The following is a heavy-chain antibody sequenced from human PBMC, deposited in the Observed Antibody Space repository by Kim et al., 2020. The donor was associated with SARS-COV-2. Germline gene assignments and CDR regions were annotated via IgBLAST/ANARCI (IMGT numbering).Heavy chain of an antibody. D-gene: IGHD2-2*01. V-gene: IGHV3-43*02. CDR1: GFTLDDYA. J-gene: IGHJ6*03. CDR3: AKGGMGYCSSTSCYLYYYYMDV. CDR2: ISGDGGST. Sequence: GGSLRLSCAASGFTLDDYAMHWVRQAPGKGLEWVSLISGDGGSTYYADSVKGRFTISRDNSKNSLYLQMNSLRTEDTALYYCAKGGMGYCSSTSCYLYYYYMDVWGKGTTVTVSS.